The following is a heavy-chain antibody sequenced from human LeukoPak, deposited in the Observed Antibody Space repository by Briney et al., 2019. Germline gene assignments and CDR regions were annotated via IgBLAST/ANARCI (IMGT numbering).Heavy chain of an antibody. Sequence: SETLSLTSTVSGGSIITSGHYWGWIRQPPGKGLEWLGSVYYTGVTSTNPFFRSRMSISVDTSKNQFSLNLTSVTAADAAVYYCARERSSSGGHNWFDPGGQGTLGTVSA. J-gene: IGHJ5*02. D-gene: IGHD4-23*01. CDR1: GGSIITSGHY. CDR3: ARERSSSGGHNWFDP. CDR2: VYYTGVT. V-gene: IGHV4-39*07.